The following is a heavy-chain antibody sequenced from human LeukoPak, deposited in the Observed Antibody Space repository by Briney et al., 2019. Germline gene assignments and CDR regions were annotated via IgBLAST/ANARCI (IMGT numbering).Heavy chain of an antibody. D-gene: IGHD1-20*01. V-gene: IGHV4-59*08. CDR3: ARLVTGATNWFDP. Sequence: SETLSLTCSLSGGSISSYYWTWIRQPPGKGLEWIGYIYNSGTNYNPSLKSRVTISVDTSKNQFSLKLNSVTATDTAMYYCARLVTGATNWFDPWGQGTLVIVSS. J-gene: IGHJ5*02. CDR2: IYNSGT. CDR1: GGSISSYY.